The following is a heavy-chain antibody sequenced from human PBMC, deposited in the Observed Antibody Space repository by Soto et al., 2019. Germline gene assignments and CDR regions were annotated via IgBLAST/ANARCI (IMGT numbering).Heavy chain of an antibody. CDR3: ARVGLGYCSSTSCYTGFDYYGMDV. Sequence: PSETLSLTCAVYGGSFSGYYWSWIRQPPGKGLEWIGEINHSGSTNYNPSLKSRVTISVDTSKNQSSLKLSSVTAADTAVYYCARVGLGYCSSTSCYTGFDYYGMDVWGQGTTVTVSS. J-gene: IGHJ6*02. V-gene: IGHV4-34*01. D-gene: IGHD2-2*02. CDR2: INHSGST. CDR1: GGSFSGYY.